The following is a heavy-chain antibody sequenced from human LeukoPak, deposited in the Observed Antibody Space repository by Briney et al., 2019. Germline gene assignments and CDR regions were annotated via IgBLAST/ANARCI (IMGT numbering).Heavy chain of an antibody. CDR2: IQFDGSSK. D-gene: IGHD2/OR15-2a*01. V-gene: IGHV3-30*02. CDR3: AKGDTS. J-gene: IGHJ4*02. CDR1: GFTFSTYT. Sequence: GGSLRLSCAASGFTFSTYTMHWVRQAPGKGLEWVAFIQFDGSSKYYADSVKGRFTISRDNSKNTLYLQMNSLRAEDTAVYYCAKGDTSWGQGTLVTVSS.